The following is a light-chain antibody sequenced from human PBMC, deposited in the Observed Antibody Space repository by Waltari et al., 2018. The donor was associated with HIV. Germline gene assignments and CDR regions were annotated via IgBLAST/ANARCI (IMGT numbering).Light chain of an antibody. CDR3: SSYTSSSLYV. Sequence: QSALTQPASVSGSPGQSITISCTGTSSDVGGYNYVSWSQQHPGKAPKHMIYEVSNRPSGVSNRFSGSKSGNTASLTISGLQAEDEADYYCSSYTSSSLYVFGTGTKVTVL. CDR2: EVS. V-gene: IGLV2-14*01. CDR1: SSDVGGYNY. J-gene: IGLJ1*01.